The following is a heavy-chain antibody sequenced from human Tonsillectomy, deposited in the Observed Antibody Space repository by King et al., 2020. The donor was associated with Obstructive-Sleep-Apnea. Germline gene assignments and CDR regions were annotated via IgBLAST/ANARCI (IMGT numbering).Heavy chain of an antibody. V-gene: IGHV6-1*01. J-gene: IGHJ6*02. Sequence: QVQLQQSGPGLLKPSQTLSLTCAISGDSVSSNSAAWNWIRQSPSRGLEWLGRTYYRSKWYNDYAISVKSRMTINPDTSKNQFSLQLNSVTPEDTAVYYCARVANWNDVVNYYYGMDVWGQGTTVTVSS. D-gene: IGHD1-1*01. CDR1: GDSVSSNSAA. CDR3: ARVANWNDVVNYYYGMDV. CDR2: TYYRSKWYN.